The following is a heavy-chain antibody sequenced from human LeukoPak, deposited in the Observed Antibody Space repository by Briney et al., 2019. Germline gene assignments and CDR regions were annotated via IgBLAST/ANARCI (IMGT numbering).Heavy chain of an antibody. Sequence: GGSLRLSCAASGFTFSSYSMNWVRQAPGKGLEWVSYISSSSSTIYYADSVKGRFTISRDNAKNSLYLQMNSLRAEDTAVYYCSRDQDDFWGGYYTGYYYYYYMDVWGKGTTVTVSS. J-gene: IGHJ6*03. V-gene: IGHV3-48*04. CDR3: SRDQDDFWGGYYTGYYYYYYMDV. CDR2: ISSSSSTI. CDR1: GFTFSSYS. D-gene: IGHD3-3*01.